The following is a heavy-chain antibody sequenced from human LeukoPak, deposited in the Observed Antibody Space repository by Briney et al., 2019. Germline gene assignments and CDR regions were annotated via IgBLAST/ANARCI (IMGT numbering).Heavy chain of an antibody. CDR1: GFTFSTYS. CDR3: ARESYTYEDY. CDR2: ISSRSDTI. D-gene: IGHD5-18*01. J-gene: IGHJ4*02. Sequence: PGGSLRLSCAASGFTFSTYSMNWVRQAPGKGLEWVSYISSRSDTIYYADSVKGRSTISRDNAKDSLYLQMNSLRDEDTAVYYCARESYTYEDYWGQGTLVTVSS. V-gene: IGHV3-48*02.